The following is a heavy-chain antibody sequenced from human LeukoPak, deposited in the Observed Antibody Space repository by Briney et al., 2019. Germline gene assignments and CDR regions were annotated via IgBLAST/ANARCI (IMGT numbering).Heavy chain of an antibody. CDR1: GFTFSSYG. CDR3: ARDFGGDAFDI. Sequence: GGSLRLSCAASGFTFSSYGMHWVRQAPGKGLEWVAVIWYDGSNKYYADSVKGRFTISRDNSKNTLYLQMNSLRAEDTAVYYCARDFGGDAFDIWGQGTMVTVSP. D-gene: IGHD4-23*01. J-gene: IGHJ3*02. CDR2: IWYDGSNK. V-gene: IGHV3-33*01.